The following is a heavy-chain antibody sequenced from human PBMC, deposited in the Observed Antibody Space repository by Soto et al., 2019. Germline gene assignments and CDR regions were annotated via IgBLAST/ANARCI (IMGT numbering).Heavy chain of an antibody. CDR3: ARHLGLVAAEGSYNWFDP. Sequence: PWETLSLTCTVSGGSISSSSYYWGWIRQPPGKGLEWIGSIYYSGSTYYNPSLKSRVTISVDTSKNQFSLKLSSVTAADTAVYYCARHLGLVAAEGSYNWFDPWGQGTLVTVSS. CDR2: IYYSGST. D-gene: IGHD2-15*01. V-gene: IGHV4-39*01. J-gene: IGHJ5*02. CDR1: GGSISSSSYY.